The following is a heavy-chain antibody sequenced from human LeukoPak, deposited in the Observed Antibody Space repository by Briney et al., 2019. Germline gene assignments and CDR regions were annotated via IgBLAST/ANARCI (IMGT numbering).Heavy chain of an antibody. CDR1: GGTFSSYA. CDR2: IIPIFGTA. J-gene: IGHJ4*02. D-gene: IGHD6-13*01. V-gene: IGHV1-69*05. CDR3: ARGRGSYSSSAPFDY. Sequence: EASVKVSCKASGGTFSSYAISWVRQAPGQGLEWMGRIIPIFGTANYAQKFQGRVTITTDESTSTAYMELSSLRSEDTAVYYCARGRGSYSSSAPFDYWGQGTLVTVSS.